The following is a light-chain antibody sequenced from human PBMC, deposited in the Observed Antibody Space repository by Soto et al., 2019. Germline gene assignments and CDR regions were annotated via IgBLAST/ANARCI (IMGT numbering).Light chain of an antibody. CDR3: STHTTSGALQV. V-gene: IGLV2-14*01. CDR2: GVS. Sequence: QSALTQPASVSGSPGQSITISCTGTISDFVVYNYVSWYQQLPGKAPKLMIYGVSNRPSGVSNRFSGSKSGNTASLTISGLQADVEADYYCSTHTTSGALQVFGNGTKLTVL. J-gene: IGLJ1*01. CDR1: ISDFVVYNY.